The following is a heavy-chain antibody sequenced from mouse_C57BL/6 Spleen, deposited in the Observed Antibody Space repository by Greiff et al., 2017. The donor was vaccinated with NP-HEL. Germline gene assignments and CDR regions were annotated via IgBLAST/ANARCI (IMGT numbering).Heavy chain of an antibody. CDR2: INPYNGGT. V-gene: IGHV1-19*01. J-gene: IGHJ2*01. D-gene: IGHD1-1*01. Sequence: VQLQQSGPVLVKPGASVKMSCKASGYTFTDYYMNWVKQSHGKSLEWIGVINPYNGGTSYNQKFKGKATLTVDKSSSTAYMELNSLTSEDSAVYYCARGPTTVVDFDYWGQGTTLTVSS. CDR3: ARGPTTVVDFDY. CDR1: GYTFTDYY.